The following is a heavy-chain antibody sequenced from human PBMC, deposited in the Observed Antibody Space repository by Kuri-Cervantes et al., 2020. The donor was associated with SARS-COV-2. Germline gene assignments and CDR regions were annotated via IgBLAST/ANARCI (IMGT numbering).Heavy chain of an antibody. J-gene: IGHJ6*02. V-gene: IGHV3-30*18. CDR2: ISYDGSNK. D-gene: IGHD5-18*01. Sequence: GESLKISCAASGFTFSSYSMNWVRQAPGKGLEWVAVISYDGSNKNYADSVKGRFTISRDNSKNTLYLQMNSLRAEDTAVYYCAKERTSGYSYGWNYYYYGMDVWGQGTTVTVSS. CDR1: GFTFSSYS. CDR3: AKERTSGYSYGWNYYYYGMDV.